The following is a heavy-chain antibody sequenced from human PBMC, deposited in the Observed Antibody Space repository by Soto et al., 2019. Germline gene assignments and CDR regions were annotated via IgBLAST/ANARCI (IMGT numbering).Heavy chain of an antibody. V-gene: IGHV3-7*03. CDR3: ASGLGRTGDGAFDI. CDR1: GFTFSSYW. Sequence: GGSLRLSCAASGFTFSSYWMSWVRQAPGKGLEWVANIKQDGSEKYYVDSVKGRFTISRDNAKNSLYLQMNSLRAEDTAVYYCASGLGRTGDGAFDIWGQGTMVTVSS. J-gene: IGHJ3*02. CDR2: IKQDGSEK. D-gene: IGHD7-27*01.